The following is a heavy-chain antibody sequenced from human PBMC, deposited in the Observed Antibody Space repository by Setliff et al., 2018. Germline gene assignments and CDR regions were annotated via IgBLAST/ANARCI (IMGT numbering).Heavy chain of an antibody. J-gene: IGHJ4*02. CDR2: LSYNGNA. CDR1: SGSISSDNYY. D-gene: IGHD3-22*01. CDR3: ARARSGDYSDSTGYLDY. V-gene: IGHV4-39*01. Sequence: SETLSLTCTVSSGSISSDNYYWGWIRQPPGKGLEWIGTLSYNGNAYYTPSLKSRVTISVDTSKNQFSLKLSSVSAADTAVYYCARARSGDYSDSTGYLDYWGQGTLVTVSS.